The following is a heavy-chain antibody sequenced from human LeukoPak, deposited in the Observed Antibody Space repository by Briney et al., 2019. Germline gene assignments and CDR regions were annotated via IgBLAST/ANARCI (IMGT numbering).Heavy chain of an antibody. CDR2: IYYSGST. CDR1: GGSISSSSYY. V-gene: IGHV4-39*01. J-gene: IGHJ3*02. CDR3: ARRNEGWTTFPFDI. Sequence: SETLSLTCTVSGGSISSSSYYWGWIRQPPGNGLGWIGSIYYSGSTYYNPSLKSPVSISVDTSKNQFSLKLSSVTAADTAVYYCARRNEGWTTFPFDIWGQGTMVTVSS. D-gene: IGHD1-1*01.